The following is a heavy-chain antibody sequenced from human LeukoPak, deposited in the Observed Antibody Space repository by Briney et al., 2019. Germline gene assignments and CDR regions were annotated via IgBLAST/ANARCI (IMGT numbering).Heavy chain of an antibody. CDR2: ISSSGSTI. Sequence: GGSLRLSFPASGFTFSDYYMSWIRPPPGKGREWVSYISSSGSTIYYADSVKGRFTISRDNAKNSLYLQMNSLRAEDTAVYYCARSPCSTSCPYYMDVWGKGTTVTVSS. CDR1: GFTFSDYY. D-gene: IGHD2-2*01. J-gene: IGHJ6*03. CDR3: ARSPCSTSCPYYMDV. V-gene: IGHV3-11*04.